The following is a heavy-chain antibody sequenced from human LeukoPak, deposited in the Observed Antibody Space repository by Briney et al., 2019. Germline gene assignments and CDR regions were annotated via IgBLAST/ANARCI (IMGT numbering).Heavy chain of an antibody. D-gene: IGHD3-10*01. V-gene: IGHV1-2*02. CDR1: GYTFTGYY. J-gene: IGHJ5*02. Sequence: GASVKVSCKASGYTFTGYYMHWVRQAPGQGLEWMGWINPNSGGTNYAQKFQGRVTMTRDTSISTACMELSRLRSDDTAVYYCARDGPQYYYGSGSYGEGFDPWGQGTLVTVSS. CDR2: INPNSGGT. CDR3: ARDGPQYYYGSGSYGEGFDP.